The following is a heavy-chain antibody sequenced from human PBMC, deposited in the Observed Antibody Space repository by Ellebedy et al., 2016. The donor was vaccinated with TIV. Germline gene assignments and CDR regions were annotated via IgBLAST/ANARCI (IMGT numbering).Heavy chain of an antibody. CDR1: GGTFSSYA. J-gene: IGHJ4*02. V-gene: IGHV1-69*04. D-gene: IGHD1-26*01. Sequence: SVKVSCXASGGTFSSYAISWVRQAPGQGLEWMGRIIPILGIANYAQKFQGRVTMTTDTSTSTAYMELRSLRSDDTAVYYCARGSGNYLDYWGQGTLVTVSS. CDR3: ARGSGNYLDY. CDR2: IIPILGIA.